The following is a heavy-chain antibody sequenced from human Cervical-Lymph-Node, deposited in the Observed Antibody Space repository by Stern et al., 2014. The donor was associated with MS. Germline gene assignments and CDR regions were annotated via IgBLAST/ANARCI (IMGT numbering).Heavy chain of an antibody. CDR3: AREYN. J-gene: IGHJ4*02. CDR1: GVTFSRYW. D-gene: IGHD5-24*01. CDR2: INPDGSQK. Sequence: VQSGGSLTLSCVASGVTFSRYWMSWVRQTPGKGLECVASINPDGSQKNYVDSVKGRFTISRDNAKNSLYLQMNTLRAEDTAIYYCAREYNWGQGTLVTVSS. V-gene: IGHV3-7*01.